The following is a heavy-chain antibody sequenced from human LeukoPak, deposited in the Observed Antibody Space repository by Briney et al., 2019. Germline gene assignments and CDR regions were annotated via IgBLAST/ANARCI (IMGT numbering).Heavy chain of an antibody. Sequence: ASVKVSCKASGYTFTSYGISWVRQAPGQGLEWMGWISAYNGNTNYAQKLQGRVTMTTDTSTSTAYMELRSLRSDDTAVYYCARDNPLMGVVVPPNSYACDPWGEGTLVTVSS. J-gene: IGHJ5*02. V-gene: IGHV1-18*01. CDR2: ISAYNGNT. CDR1: GYTFTSYG. D-gene: IGHD2-2*01. CDR3: ARDNPLMGVVVPPNSYACDP.